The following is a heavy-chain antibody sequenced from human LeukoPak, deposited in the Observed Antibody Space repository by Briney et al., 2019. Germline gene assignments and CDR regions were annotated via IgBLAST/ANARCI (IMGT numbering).Heavy chain of an antibody. D-gene: IGHD1-26*01. CDR1: GYTFTNNI. CDR3: ARGGNYFRFDP. Sequence: GASVKVSCKASGYTFTNNIISWVRQAPGQGLEWMGWISAYNGNTNYAQKLQGRVTMTTDTSTATAYMELRSLRSDDTAVYYCARGGNYFRFDPWGQGTLVTVSS. CDR2: ISAYNGNT. J-gene: IGHJ5*02. V-gene: IGHV1-18*01.